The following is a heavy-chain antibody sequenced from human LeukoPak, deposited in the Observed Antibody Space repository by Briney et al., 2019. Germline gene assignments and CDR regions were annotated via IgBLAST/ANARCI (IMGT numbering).Heavy chain of an antibody. V-gene: IGHV3-33*01. J-gene: IGHJ4*02. CDR3: ARDLSFGSLDF. CDR2: IWYDGSKE. CDR1: GFTLSSHG. Sequence: PGGSLRLSCAASGFTLSSHGMHWVRQAPGKGLEWVALIWYDGSKENYADSVKGRFTISRDMSKNTLNLQMNSLRVEDTAVFYCARDLSFGSLDFRGQGTLVTVPS. D-gene: IGHD1-26*01.